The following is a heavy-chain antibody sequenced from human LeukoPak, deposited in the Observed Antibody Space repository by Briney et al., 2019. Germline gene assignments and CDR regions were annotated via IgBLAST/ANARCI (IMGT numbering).Heavy chain of an antibody. J-gene: IGHJ4*02. CDR2: VNLQGST. CDR1: GGSITSTNY. V-gene: IGHV4-4*02. CDR3: AREGGPYRPPDY. Sequence: SGTLSLTCGVSGGSITSTNYWTWVRQPTGKGLEWIGEVNLQGSTNYNPSLMGRVAISVDMSENHISLQLTSVTAADTAVYYCAREGGPYRPPDYSGQGTLVTVSS.